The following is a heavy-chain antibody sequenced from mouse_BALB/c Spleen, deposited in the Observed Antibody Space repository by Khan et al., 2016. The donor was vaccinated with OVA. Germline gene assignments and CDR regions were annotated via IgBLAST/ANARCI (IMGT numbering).Heavy chain of an antibody. Sequence: QVRLQQSGAELAKPGASVKVSCKASGYTFTTYWIHWIKQRTGQGLDWIGYINPGTGYTDYNENFKDKATLTTDESSSTAYMQLNSLTSADSAVYYCARRGLCGWFAYWGQGTLVTVSA. V-gene: IGHV1-7*01. CDR2: INPGTGYT. D-gene: IGHD1-1*02. J-gene: IGHJ3*01. CDR1: GYTFTTYW. CDR3: ARRGLCGWFAY.